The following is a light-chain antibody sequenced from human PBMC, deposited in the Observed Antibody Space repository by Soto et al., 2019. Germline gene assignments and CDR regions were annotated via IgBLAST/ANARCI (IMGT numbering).Light chain of an antibody. CDR2: DAS. V-gene: IGKV1-5*01. Sequence: DIQMTQSPSTLSASVGDRVTITCRATQSISSWSAWYQQKPGKAPTPLIYDASSLESGVPSRFSGSGSGTEFTLSISSLQPDDFATYYCQQYNSYHTFGQGTKLEIK. CDR1: QSISSW. CDR3: QQYNSYHT. J-gene: IGKJ2*01.